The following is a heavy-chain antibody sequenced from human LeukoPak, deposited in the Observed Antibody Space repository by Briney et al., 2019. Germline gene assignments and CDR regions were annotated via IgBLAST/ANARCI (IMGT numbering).Heavy chain of an antibody. Sequence: GGSLRLSCAASGFTFSSYEMNWVRQAPGKGLEWVSYISSSGSTIYYADSVKGRFTISRDNAKNSLYLQMNSLRAEDTAVYYCARVCHGYYSPTFDYWGQGTLVTVSS. J-gene: IGHJ4*02. D-gene: IGHD3-22*01. CDR3: ARVCHGYYSPTFDY. CDR2: ISSSGSTI. CDR1: GFTFSSYE. V-gene: IGHV3-48*03.